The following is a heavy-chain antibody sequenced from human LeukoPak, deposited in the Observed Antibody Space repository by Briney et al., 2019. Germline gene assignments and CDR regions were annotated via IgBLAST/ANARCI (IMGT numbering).Heavy chain of an antibody. V-gene: IGHV4-30-4*08. Sequence: SQTLSLTCTVSGGSISSGGYYWSWIRQPPGKGLEWIGYIYYSGSTYYNPSLKSRVTISVDTSKNQFSLKLSSVTAADTAVYYCARAPRRYYDSSGYYARYWFDPWGQGTLVTVSS. CDR3: ARAPRRYYDSSGYYARYWFDP. CDR2: IYYSGST. D-gene: IGHD3-22*01. CDR1: GGSISSGGYY. J-gene: IGHJ5*02.